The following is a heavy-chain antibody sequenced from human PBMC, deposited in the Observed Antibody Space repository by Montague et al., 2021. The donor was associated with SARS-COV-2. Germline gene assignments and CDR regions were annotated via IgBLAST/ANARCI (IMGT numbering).Heavy chain of an antibody. CDR3: ARDDPYCTNGVCYTGNWFDP. CDR2: IYYRSKWYN. J-gene: IGHJ5*02. D-gene: IGHD2-8*01. Sequence: CAISGDSVSVKSAAGNWIRQTPPSGLQWLGRIYYRSKWYNDYAVSVKSRITINPDTSKNQFSLQLNSVTPEDTAVYYCARDDPYCTNGVCYTGNWFDPWGQGTLVTVSS. CDR1: GDSVSVKSAA. V-gene: IGHV6-1*01.